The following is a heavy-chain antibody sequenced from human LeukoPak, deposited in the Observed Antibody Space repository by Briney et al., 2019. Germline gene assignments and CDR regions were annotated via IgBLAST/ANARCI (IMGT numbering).Heavy chain of an antibody. CDR3: AKDINVLLWFGELLYRGSYFDY. D-gene: IGHD3-10*01. CDR2: ISGSGGST. J-gene: IGHJ4*02. Sequence: GGSLRLSCAASGFTFSSYAMSWVRQAPGKGLEWASAISGSGGSTYYADSVKGRFTISRDNSKNTLYLQMNSLRAEDTAVYYCAKDINVLLWFGELLYRGSYFDYWGQGTLVTVSS. V-gene: IGHV3-23*01. CDR1: GFTFSSYA.